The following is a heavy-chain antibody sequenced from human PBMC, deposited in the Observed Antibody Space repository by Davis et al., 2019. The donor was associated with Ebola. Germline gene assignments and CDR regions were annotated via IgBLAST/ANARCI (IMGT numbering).Heavy chain of an antibody. Sequence: GESLKISCAASGITFSGSAVHWVRQASGKGLEWVGRIRSKANSFATEFAASVKGRFTISRDDSKNTAYLQMNSLKTEDTAVYYCSRHSPFRFLDYWGQGTLVTVSS. J-gene: IGHJ4*02. CDR1: GITFSGSA. V-gene: IGHV3-73*01. D-gene: IGHD3-3*01. CDR3: SRHSPFRFLDY. CDR2: IRSKANSFAT.